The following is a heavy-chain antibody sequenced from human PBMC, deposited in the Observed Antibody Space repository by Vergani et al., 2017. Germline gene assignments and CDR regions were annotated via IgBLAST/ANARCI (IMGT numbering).Heavy chain of an antibody. CDR3: ARDRRYCSGGSCYLDY. Sequence: QVQLVQSGAEVKKPGSSVKVSCKASGGTFSTYAISWVRQAPGQGLEWTGRLIPIFGTTNYAQNFQGRVTITADESTSTAYMELSSLRSEDTAVYYCARDRRYCSGGSCYLDYWGQGTLITVSS. V-gene: IGHV1-69*13. J-gene: IGHJ4*02. CDR1: GGTFSTYA. CDR2: LIPIFGTT. D-gene: IGHD2-15*01.